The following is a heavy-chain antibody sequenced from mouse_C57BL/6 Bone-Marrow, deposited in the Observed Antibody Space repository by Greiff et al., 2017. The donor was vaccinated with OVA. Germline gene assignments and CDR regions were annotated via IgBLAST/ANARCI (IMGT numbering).Heavy chain of an antibody. Sequence: EVQLQQSGPELVKPGASVKISCKASGYSFTGYYMNWVKQSPEKSLEWIGEINPSTGGTTYNQKFKAKATLTVDKSSSTAYMQLKSLTSEDSAVYYCARFESSMDYWGQGTSVTVAS. CDR1: GYSFTGYY. CDR3: ARFESSMDY. J-gene: IGHJ4*01. CDR2: INPSTGGT. V-gene: IGHV1-42*01.